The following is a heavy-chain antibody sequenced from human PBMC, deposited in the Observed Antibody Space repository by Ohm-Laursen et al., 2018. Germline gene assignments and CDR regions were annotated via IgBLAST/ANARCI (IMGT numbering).Heavy chain of an antibody. D-gene: IGHD3-3*01. CDR1: GFTFSSNA. V-gene: IGHV3-48*01. J-gene: IGHJ4*02. Sequence: GSLRLSCSASGFTFSSNAMNWVRQAPGKGLEWVSCISGTSATIYYADSVKGRFNISRDNAKNSLYLQMDSLRAEDTAVYYCARCQSGRSLSDSWGQGTLVTVSS. CDR2: ISGTSATI. CDR3: ARCQSGRSLSDS.